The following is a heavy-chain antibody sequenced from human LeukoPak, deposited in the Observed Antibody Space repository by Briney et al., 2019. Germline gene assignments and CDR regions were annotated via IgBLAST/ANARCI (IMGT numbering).Heavy chain of an antibody. CDR1: GFTFSSYA. J-gene: IGHJ4*02. Sequence: GRSLRLSCAASGFTFSSYAMHWVRQAPGKGLEWVSYISSSSSTIYYADSVKGRFTISRDNAKNSLYLQMNSLRAEDTAVYYCARDAGWNVGGFNYWGQGTLVTVSS. CDR3: ARDAGWNVGGFNY. D-gene: IGHD1-1*01. CDR2: ISSSSSTI. V-gene: IGHV3-48*01.